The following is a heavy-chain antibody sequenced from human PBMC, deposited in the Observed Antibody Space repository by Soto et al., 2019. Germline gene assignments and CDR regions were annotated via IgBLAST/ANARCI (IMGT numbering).Heavy chain of an antibody. CDR3: SRDTADTSGYPDY. D-gene: IGHD3-22*01. Sequence: QVQLVESGGGLVKPGGSLRLSCAASGFTFSDYYMSWIRQAPGKGLEWVSYISSSSSYTNYADSVKGRFTISRDNAKKSLYLQMNSLRAEDTAVYYCSRDTADTSGYPDYWGQGTLVTVSS. CDR1: GFTFSDYY. J-gene: IGHJ4*02. V-gene: IGHV3-11*05. CDR2: ISSSSSYT.